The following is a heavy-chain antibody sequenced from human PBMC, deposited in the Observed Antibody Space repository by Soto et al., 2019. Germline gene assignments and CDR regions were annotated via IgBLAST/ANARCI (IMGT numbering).Heavy chain of an antibody. V-gene: IGHV4-59*01. D-gene: IGHD6-13*01. CDR1: GSSISSYY. CDR2: IYYSGST. J-gene: IGHJ3*02. Sequence: PSETLSLTCTVSGSSISSYYWSWIRQPPGKGLEWIGYIYYSGSTNYNPSLKSRVTISVDTSKNQFSLKLSSVTAADTAVYYCARALSSSWYRSKIDAFDIWGQGTMVTVSS. CDR3: ARALSSSWYRSKIDAFDI.